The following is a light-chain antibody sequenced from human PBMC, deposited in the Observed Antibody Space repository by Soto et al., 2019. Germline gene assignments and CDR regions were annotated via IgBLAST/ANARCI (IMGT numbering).Light chain of an antibody. CDR3: QQSGTSPWT. CDR2: GAS. J-gene: IGKJ1*01. CDR1: QSVSSSF. Sequence: EIVFTQSPGTLSLSPGERATLSCRASQSVSSSFLAWYQQKPGQAPRLLIYGASSSATGIPDRFSGSGSGTDFTLTISRLEPEDFAVYYCQQSGTSPWTFGQGTKVEIK. V-gene: IGKV3-20*01.